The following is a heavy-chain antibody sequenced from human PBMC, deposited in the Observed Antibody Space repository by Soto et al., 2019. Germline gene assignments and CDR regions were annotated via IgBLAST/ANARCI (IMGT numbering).Heavy chain of an antibody. CDR2: IYPGDSDT. CDR1: EFSFNTYW. CDR3: ARQKMATTPNYYYYYGMDV. D-gene: IGHD1-1*01. J-gene: IGHJ6*02. Sequence: GESLKISCKGSEFSFNTYWIAWVRQRPGEGLKWMGIIYPGDSDTRYSPSFQGQVTISADKSISTAYLQWSSLKASDTAMYYCARQKMATTPNYYYYYGMDVWGQGTTVTVSS. V-gene: IGHV5-51*01.